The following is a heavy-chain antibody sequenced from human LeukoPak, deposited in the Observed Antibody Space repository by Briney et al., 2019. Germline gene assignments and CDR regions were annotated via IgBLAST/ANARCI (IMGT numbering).Heavy chain of an antibody. CDR3: ARGRTGAAALDF. J-gene: IGHJ4*02. CDR1: GFTFSTYW. Sequence: GSLRLSCAASGFTFSTYWMSWVRQPPGKGLEWIGESTHSGSTNYNPSLKSRVTISVDTSKNQFSLKLTSVSAADTAVYHCARGRTGAAALDFWGPGTLVTVSS. CDR2: STHSGST. D-gene: IGHD2-2*01. V-gene: IGHV4-34*01.